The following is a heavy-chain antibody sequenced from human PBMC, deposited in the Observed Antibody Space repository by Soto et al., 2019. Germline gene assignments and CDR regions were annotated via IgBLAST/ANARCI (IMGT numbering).Heavy chain of an antibody. CDR1: GGSFSGYY. CDR2: INHSGST. CDR3: ARGSWYRLWFDP. D-gene: IGHD2-2*01. V-gene: IGHV4-34*01. J-gene: IGHJ5*02. Sequence: WETLSLTCAVYGGSFSGYYWSWIRQPPGKGLEWIGEINHSGSTNYNPSLKSRVTISVDTSKNQFSLKLSSVTAADTAVYYCARGSWYRLWFDPWGQGTLVTVSS.